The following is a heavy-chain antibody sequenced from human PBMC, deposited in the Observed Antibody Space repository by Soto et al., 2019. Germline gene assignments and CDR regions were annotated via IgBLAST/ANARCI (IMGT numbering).Heavy chain of an antibody. CDR2: IGAYNGHT. J-gene: IGHJ6*02. CDR1: GYTFTNSG. CDR3: AREDYYDSICYLPVRYYFGMDV. D-gene: IGHD3-22*01. V-gene: IGHV1-18*01. Sequence: ASVKVSCKASGYTFTNSGISWVRQAPGQGLEWMGWIGAYNGHTKYAQKLQGRVTMTTDTSTSTAYMELRSLKSDDTAVYYCAREDYYDSICYLPVRYYFGMDVWGQGTTVTVSS.